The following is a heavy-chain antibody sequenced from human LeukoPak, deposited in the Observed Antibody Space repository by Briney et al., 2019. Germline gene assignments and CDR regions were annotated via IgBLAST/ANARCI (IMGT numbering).Heavy chain of an antibody. V-gene: IGHV4-31*03. CDR3: ARAPREGYCSSTSCLYFAY. CDR1: GGSISSGGYY. D-gene: IGHD2-2*01. J-gene: IGHJ4*02. Sequence: SQTLSLTCTVSGGSISSGGYYWSWIRQHPGKGLEWIGYIYYSGSTYYNPSLKSRVTISVDTSKNQFSLKLSSVTAADTAVYYCARAPREGYCSSTSCLYFAYWGQGTLVTVSS. CDR2: IYYSGST.